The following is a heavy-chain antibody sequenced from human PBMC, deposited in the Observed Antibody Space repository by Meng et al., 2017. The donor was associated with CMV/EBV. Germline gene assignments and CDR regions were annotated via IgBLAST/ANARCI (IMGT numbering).Heavy chain of an antibody. CDR3: AREVSSYGNGYYYYYGMDV. D-gene: IGHD5-18*01. CDR2: ISYDGSNK. CDR1: GFTFSSYA. V-gene: IGHV3-30-3*01. J-gene: IGHJ6*02. Sequence: GESLKISCAASGFTFSSYAMHWVRQAPGKGLEWVAVISYDGSNKYYADSVKGRFTISRDNAKNSLYLQMNSLRAEDTAVYYCAREVSSYGNGYYYYYGMDVWGQGTTVTVSS.